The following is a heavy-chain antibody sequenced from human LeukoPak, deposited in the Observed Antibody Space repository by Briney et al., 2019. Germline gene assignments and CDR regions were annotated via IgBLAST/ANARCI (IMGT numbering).Heavy chain of an antibody. Sequence: SETLSLTCAVSGYSISSGYYWGWIRQPPGKGLEWIGSIYHSGSTYYNPSLKSRVTISVDTSKNQFSLKLSAVTVADTAVYYCARHLGFTIFGVVIRAKWFDPWGQGTLVTVSS. V-gene: IGHV4-38-2*01. CDR3: ARHLGFTIFGVVIRAKWFDP. D-gene: IGHD3-3*01. CDR2: IYHSGST. J-gene: IGHJ5*02. CDR1: GYSISSGYY.